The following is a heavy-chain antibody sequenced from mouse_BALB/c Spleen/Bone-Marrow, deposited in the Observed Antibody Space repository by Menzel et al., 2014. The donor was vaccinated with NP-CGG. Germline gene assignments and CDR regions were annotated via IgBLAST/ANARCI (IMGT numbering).Heavy chain of an antibody. CDR1: GYTFTSYW. D-gene: IGHD2-3*01. CDR3: TLRWSYYAMDY. J-gene: IGHJ4*01. CDR2: IYPGSGST. Sequence: LQQSGSELVRPGASVKRSCKASGYTFTSYWMHWVKQRPGQGLEWIGNIYPGSGSTNYDEKFKSKATLTVDTSSSTAYMQLSSLTSEDSAVYYCTLRWSYYAMDYWGQGTSVTVSS. V-gene: IGHV1S22*01.